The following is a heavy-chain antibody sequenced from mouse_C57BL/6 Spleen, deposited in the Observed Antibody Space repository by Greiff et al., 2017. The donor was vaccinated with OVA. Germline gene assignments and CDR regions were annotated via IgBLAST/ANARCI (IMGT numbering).Heavy chain of an antibody. V-gene: IGHV3-6*01. CDR2: ISYDGSN. CDR3: ARVNWDVRYFDV. J-gene: IGHJ1*03. CDR1: GYSITSGYY. Sequence: EVQVVESGPGLVKPSQSLSLTCSVTGYSITSGYYWNWIRQFPGNKLEWMGYISYDGSNNYNPSLKNRISITRDTSKNQFFLKLNSVTTEDTATYYCARVNWDVRYFDVWGTGTTVTVSS. D-gene: IGHD4-1*01.